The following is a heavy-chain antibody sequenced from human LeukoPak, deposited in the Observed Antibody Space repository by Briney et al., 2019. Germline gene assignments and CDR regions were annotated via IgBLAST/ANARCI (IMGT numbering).Heavy chain of an antibody. CDR2: ISWNSGSI. V-gene: IGHV3-9*01. Sequence: GGSLRLSCAASGFTFDDYAMHWVRQAPGKGLEWVSGISWNSGSIGYADSVKGRFTISRDNAKNSLYLQMNSLRAEDTALYYCAKDRSSIPGGYYYGMDVWGQGTRVTVSS. CDR1: GFTFDDYA. D-gene: IGHD3-10*01. J-gene: IGHJ6*02. CDR3: AKDRSSIPGGYYYGMDV.